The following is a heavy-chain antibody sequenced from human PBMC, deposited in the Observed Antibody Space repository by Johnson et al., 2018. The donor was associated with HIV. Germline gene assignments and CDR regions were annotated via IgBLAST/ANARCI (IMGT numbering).Heavy chain of an antibody. CDR1: GFTFSSYW. CDR2: IKQDGSEK. V-gene: IGHV3-7*01. Sequence: EVQLVESGGGLVQPGGSLRLSCAASGFTFSSYWMSWVRQAPGKGLEWVANIKQDGSEKYYVDSVKGRFTISRDNAKNSLYLQMNSLRAEDTAVYYCARFGMGSSGDAFDIWGQGTMVTVSS. CDR3: ARFGMGSSGDAFDI. J-gene: IGHJ3*02. D-gene: IGHD6-25*01.